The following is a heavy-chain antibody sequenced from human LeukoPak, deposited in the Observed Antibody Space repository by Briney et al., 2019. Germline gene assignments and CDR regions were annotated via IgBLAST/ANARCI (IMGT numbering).Heavy chain of an antibody. CDR3: ARVSGSYYYFDY. CDR2: IYYSGST. J-gene: IGHJ4*02. CDR1: GGSISGYY. Sequence: KPSETLSLTCTVSGGSISGYYWSWIRQPPGKGLEWIGYIYYSGSTNYNPSLKSRVTISVDTSKNQFSLKLSSVTAADTAVYYCARVSGSYYYFDYWGQGTLVTVSS. D-gene: IGHD1-26*01. V-gene: IGHV4-59*01.